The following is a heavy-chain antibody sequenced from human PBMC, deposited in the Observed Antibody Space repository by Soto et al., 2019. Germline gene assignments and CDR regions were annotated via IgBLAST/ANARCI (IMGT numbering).Heavy chain of an antibody. CDR1: GVSIHNSHSF. CDR2: VYYSGGA. V-gene: IGHV4-39*01. CDR3: GRVVEGATRHTDFDS. J-gene: IGHJ5*01. Sequence: QVHLQESGPGLVKPSETLSLTCAVSGVSIHNSHSFWGWIRQPPGKGLEFIANVYYSGGAHYNPSIKSRVTISVDTATKQVSLRMSSVTAADTAVYFCGRVVEGATRHTDFDSWGQGTLVTVSS. D-gene: IGHD2-21*01.